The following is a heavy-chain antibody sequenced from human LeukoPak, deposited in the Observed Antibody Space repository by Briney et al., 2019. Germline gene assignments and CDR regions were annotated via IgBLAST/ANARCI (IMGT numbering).Heavy chain of an antibody. D-gene: IGHD6-13*01. V-gene: IGHV3-48*01. CDR2: ISSSSSTI. J-gene: IGHJ4*02. Sequence: GGSLRLSCAASGFTFSSYSMNWVRQAPGKGLEWVSYISSSSSTIHYADSVKGRFTISTDNAKNSLYLQMNSLGAEDTAVYYCARDRYSTFDYWGQGTLVTVSS. CDR3: ARDRYSTFDY. CDR1: GFTFSSYS.